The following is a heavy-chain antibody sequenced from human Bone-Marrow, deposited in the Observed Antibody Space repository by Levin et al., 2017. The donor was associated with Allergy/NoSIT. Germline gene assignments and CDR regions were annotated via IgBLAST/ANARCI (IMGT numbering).Heavy chain of an antibody. CDR2: VIPVANVA. J-gene: IGHJ5*02. V-gene: IGHV1-69*04. D-gene: IGHD2-15*01. CDR3: ATQFCSGGSCRNWFDP. Sequence: ASVKVSCTASGGTFSNYAISWLRQVPGRGFEWMGRVIPVANVAIYAQKFQGRLSITADTSTSTTYMELSSLRSEDTAIYYCATQFCSGGSCRNWFDPWGQGTLVTVTA. CDR1: GGTFSNYA.